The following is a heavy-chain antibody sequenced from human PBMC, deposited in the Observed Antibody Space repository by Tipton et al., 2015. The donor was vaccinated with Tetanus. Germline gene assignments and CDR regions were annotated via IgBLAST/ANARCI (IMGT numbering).Heavy chain of an antibody. CDR2: LSGSGDST. V-gene: IGHV3-23*01. Sequence: SLRLSCAASGFTFSSYAVSWVRQAPGKGLEWVSSLSGSGDSTYYADSVRGRFTISRDNSKNTLYLQMNSLRAEDSAVYYCARRQVEGGAPFDHWGQGTIVTVSS. D-gene: IGHD3-16*01. CDR3: ARRQVEGGAPFDH. J-gene: IGHJ3*01. CDR1: GFTFSSYA.